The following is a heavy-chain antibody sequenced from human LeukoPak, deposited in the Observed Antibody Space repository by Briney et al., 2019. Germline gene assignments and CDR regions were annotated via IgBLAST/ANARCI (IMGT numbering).Heavy chain of an antibody. D-gene: IGHD4-17*01. CDR3: ARDPLYGYFDY. CDR2: IYSGGST. CDR1: GFTVSSNY. V-gene: IGHV3-66*02. Sequence: PGGSLRLSCAASGFTVSSNYMSWVRQAPGKGLEWVSVIYSGGSTYYADSVKGRFTISRDNSKNTLYLQMSSLRAEDTAVYYCARDPLYGYFDYWGQGTLVTVSS. J-gene: IGHJ4*02.